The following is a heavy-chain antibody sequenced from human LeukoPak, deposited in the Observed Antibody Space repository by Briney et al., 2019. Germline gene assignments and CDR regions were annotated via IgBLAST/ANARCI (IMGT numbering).Heavy chain of an antibody. D-gene: IGHD3-22*01. CDR1: GYTFTSYV. CDR2: ISAYNGNT. Sequence: ASVKVSCKASGYTFTSYVISWVRQAPGQGLEWMGWISAYNGNTNYAQKLQGRVTMTTDTSTSTAYMELRSLRSDDTAVYYCARVYDSSGLRRRGAWFDPWGQGTLVTVSS. CDR3: ARVYDSSGLRRRGAWFDP. J-gene: IGHJ5*02. V-gene: IGHV1-18*01.